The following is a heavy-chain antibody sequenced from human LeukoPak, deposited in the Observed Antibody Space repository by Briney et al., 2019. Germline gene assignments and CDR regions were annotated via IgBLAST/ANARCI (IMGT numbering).Heavy chain of an antibody. Sequence: ASVKVSCKASGYTFTGYYMHWVRQAPGQGLEWMGWINPNSGGTNYAQKFQGRVTMTRDTSISTAYMELSRLRSDDTAVYYCARSRPAKRINWFDPWGQGTLVTVSS. V-gene: IGHV1-2*02. CDR2: INPNSGGT. D-gene: IGHD1-14*01. CDR1: GYTFTGYY. CDR3: ARSRPAKRINWFDP. J-gene: IGHJ5*02.